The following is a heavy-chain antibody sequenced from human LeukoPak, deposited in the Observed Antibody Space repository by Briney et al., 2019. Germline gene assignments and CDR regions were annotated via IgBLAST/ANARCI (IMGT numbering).Heavy chain of an antibody. D-gene: IGHD1-26*01. CDR1: GFTFSDYS. CDR3: ARDLSRGKSHAFDI. Sequence: GGSLRLSCAASGFTFSDYSINWVRQAPGKGLEWVSLISSCSSYIYYADSAKGRFTISRANAKNSLYLQMNSLRAEDTAVYYCARDLSRGKSHAFDIWGQGTMVTVSS. CDR2: ISSCSSYI. V-gene: IGHV3-21*01. J-gene: IGHJ3*02.